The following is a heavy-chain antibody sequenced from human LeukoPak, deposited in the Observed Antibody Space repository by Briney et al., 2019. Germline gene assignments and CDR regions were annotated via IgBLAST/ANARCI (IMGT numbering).Heavy chain of an antibody. CDR2: INPNSGGT. J-gene: IGHJ4*02. D-gene: IGHD6-13*01. V-gene: IGHV1-2*02. CDR3: ASSRGIAAAGHFDY. CDR1: GYTFTGYY. Sequence: ASVKVSCKASGYTFTGYYMHWVRQAPGQGLEWMGWINPNSGGTNYAQKFQGRVTMTRDTSISTAYMELSRLRSDDTAVYYCASSRGIAAAGHFDYWGQRTLVTVSS.